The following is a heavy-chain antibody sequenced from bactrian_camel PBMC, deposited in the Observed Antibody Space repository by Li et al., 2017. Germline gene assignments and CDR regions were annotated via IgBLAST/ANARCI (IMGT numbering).Heavy chain of an antibody. CDR2: IDSDGST. J-gene: IGHJ4*01. D-gene: IGHD2*01. Sequence: VQLVESGGGSVQAGGSLKLSCAASGYTYSSYLMGWFRLAPGKECEGVAAIDSDGSTSYADSVKGRFTISRDNAKNILWLEMNSLKPEDTAVYYCAATRFCVRVGGRYVYNDWGQGTQVTVS. CDR3: AATRFCVRVGGRYVYND. CDR1: GYTYSSYL. V-gene: IGHV3S26*01.